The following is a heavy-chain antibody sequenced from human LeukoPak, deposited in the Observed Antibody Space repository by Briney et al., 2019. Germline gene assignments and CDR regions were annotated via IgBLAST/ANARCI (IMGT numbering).Heavy chain of an antibody. CDR3: ARAPKGDSSGGSIDY. J-gene: IGHJ4*02. V-gene: IGHV4-31*03. CDR1: GGSISSGGYC. CDR2: IYYSGST. D-gene: IGHD3-22*01. Sequence: NPSETLSLTCTVPGGSISSGGYCWSWIRQHPGQGLEWIGYIYYSGSTYYHPPLKSRVTLSVETSKKQFCLKLSSVAAADTAVYYCARAPKGDSSGGSIDYWGQGTLVTVSS.